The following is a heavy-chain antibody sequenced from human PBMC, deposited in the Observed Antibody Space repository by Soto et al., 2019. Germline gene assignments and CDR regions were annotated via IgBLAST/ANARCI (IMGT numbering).Heavy chain of an antibody. Sequence: EVQLVESGGDLGQPGGSLRLSCAASGFTFSNYEMNWVRQAPGKGLEWVAYISYTGSPTKYADSVKGRFTISRDNAKNSLYLQMNSLRAEDTAVYYCARAGFMVRGVSWGQGTLVTVSS. CDR1: GFTFSNYE. CDR3: ARAGFMVRGVS. CDR2: ISYTGSPT. V-gene: IGHV3-48*03. J-gene: IGHJ5*02. D-gene: IGHD3-10*01.